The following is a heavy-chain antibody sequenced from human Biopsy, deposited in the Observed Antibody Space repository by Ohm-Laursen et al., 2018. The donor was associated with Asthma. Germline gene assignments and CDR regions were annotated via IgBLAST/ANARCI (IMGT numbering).Heavy chain of an antibody. V-gene: IGHV4-59*01. Sequence: GTLSLTCTVSGGSINNFYWSWIRQPPGKGLESIGHVYYSGSTNYNPSLKSRVTISIDASKNQFSLKLTSVTAADTAVYYCARGVDRVTGLLDHFDPWGQVTLVTVSS. CDR2: VYYSGST. D-gene: IGHD2-21*02. CDR3: ARGVDRVTGLLDHFDP. J-gene: IGHJ5*02. CDR1: GGSINNFY.